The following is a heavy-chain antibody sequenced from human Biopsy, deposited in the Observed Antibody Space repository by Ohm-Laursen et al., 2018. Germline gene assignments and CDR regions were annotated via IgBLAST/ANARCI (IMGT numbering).Heavy chain of an antibody. CDR2: INQAGTT. CDR3: GNEVHGRDY. V-gene: IGHV4-34*08. Sequence: SDTLSLTCAVFGKTFSDYKWSWIRQPPGQGLEWIGQINQAGTTNYNPSLKSRVFISADASKYEFSLRLISVTAADTAVYLCGNEVHGRDYWGLGAQVTVSS. D-gene: IGHD2-15*01. CDR1: GKTFSDYK. J-gene: IGHJ4*02.